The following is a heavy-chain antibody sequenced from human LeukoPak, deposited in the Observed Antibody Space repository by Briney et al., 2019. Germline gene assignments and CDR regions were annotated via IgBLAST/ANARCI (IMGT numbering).Heavy chain of an antibody. CDR2: INQDGTEK. CDR1: GFTFSSYW. CDR3: ASYSAARGDIEY. D-gene: IGHD2-2*01. V-gene: IGHV3-7*02. J-gene: IGHJ4*02. Sequence: GWCLRLACAASGFTFSSYWMSWVRPAPGKGLAWVANINQDGTEKNYVDSVKGRFTISRDNDKNSLYLQMNSLRAEDTAVYYCASYSAARGDIEYWGQGTLVTVSS.